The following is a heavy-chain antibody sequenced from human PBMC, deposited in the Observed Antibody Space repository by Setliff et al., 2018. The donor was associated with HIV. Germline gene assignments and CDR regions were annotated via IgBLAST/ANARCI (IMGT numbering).Heavy chain of an antibody. J-gene: IGHJ4*02. Sequence: PSETLSLTCTVYGGSISSSNFYWVWIRQSPGKGLEWIGSIYYTGTTNYNPSLKSRVTISVETSKVQFSLKLNSVTVVDTAVYFCARLKRDGTYFFDFWGQG. V-gene: IGHV4-39*01. D-gene: IGHD2-21*01. CDR2: IYYTGTT. CDR3: ARLKRDGTYFFDF. CDR1: GGSISSSNFY.